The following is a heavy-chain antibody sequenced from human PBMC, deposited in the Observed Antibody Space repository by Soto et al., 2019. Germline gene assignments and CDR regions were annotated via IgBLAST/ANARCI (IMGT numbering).Heavy chain of an antibody. CDR1: GFTFSSYA. D-gene: IGHD3-9*01. Sequence: QVQLVESGGGVVQPGRSLRLSCAASGFTFSSYAMHWVRQAPGKGLEWVAVISYDGSNKYYADSVKGRFTISRDNSKNTLYLQMNSLRAEDTAVYYCARVWWKYYDILTTYFDYWGQGTLVTVSS. CDR2: ISYDGSNK. J-gene: IGHJ4*02. V-gene: IGHV3-30-3*01. CDR3: ARVWWKYYDILTTYFDY.